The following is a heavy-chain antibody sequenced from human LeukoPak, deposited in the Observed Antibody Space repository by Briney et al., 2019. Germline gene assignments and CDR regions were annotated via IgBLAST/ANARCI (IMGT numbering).Heavy chain of an antibody. CDR3: ARVPHDDNPLRLYYLDY. V-gene: IGHV4-38-2*01. CDR2: IYHSGNT. D-gene: IGHD1-14*01. J-gene: IGHJ4*02. Sequence: SETLSLTCAVSGYSISRGYYWGWIRQPPGKGLEWIGSIYHSGNTYYNPSLKSRVTISLDTSKNQFSPKLNSVTAADTAVYYCARVPHDDNPLRLYYLDYWGQGTLVTVSS. CDR1: GYSISRGYY.